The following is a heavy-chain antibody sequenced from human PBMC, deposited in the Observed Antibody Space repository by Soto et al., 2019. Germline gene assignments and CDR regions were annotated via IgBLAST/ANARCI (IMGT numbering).Heavy chain of an antibody. CDR1: GFTFSSYS. Sequence: LRLSCAASGFTFSSYSMNWVRQAPGKGLEWVSSISSSSSYIYYADSVKGRFTISRDNAKNSLYLQMNSLRADDTAVYYCARDYDFWSGYLSGHFDYWGQGTLVTVSS. J-gene: IGHJ4*02. D-gene: IGHD3-3*01. V-gene: IGHV3-21*04. CDR3: ARDYDFWSGYLSGHFDY. CDR2: ISSSSSYI.